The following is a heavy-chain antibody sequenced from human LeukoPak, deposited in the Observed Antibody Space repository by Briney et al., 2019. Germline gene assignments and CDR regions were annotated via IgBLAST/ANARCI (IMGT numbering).Heavy chain of an antibody. CDR2: ISGSGGST. D-gene: IGHD1-26*01. CDR1: EFSVGSNY. J-gene: IGHJ4*02. CDR3: AKRGAEVGTTVAPGDC. Sequence: GGSLRLSCAASEFSVGSNYMTWVRQAPGKGLEWVSAISGSGGSTYYADSVKGRFTISRDNSKNTLYLQMNSLRAEDTAIYYCAKRGAEVGTTVAPGDCWGQGTLVTVSS. V-gene: IGHV3-23*01.